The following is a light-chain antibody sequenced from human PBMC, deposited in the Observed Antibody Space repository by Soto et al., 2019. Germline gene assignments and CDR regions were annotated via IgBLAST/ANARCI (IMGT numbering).Light chain of an antibody. CDR2: ATS. CDR1: QSISSY. V-gene: IGKV1-39*01. Sequence: DIQMTPSPSSLSASVGDRNTLTCRASQSISSYLNWYQQKQGKXSKXXIYATSSLQSGVPSRFSGSGSGTDLTISISSLQPEDFETYYCQQTYSIPYTFGQGTKVDIK. J-gene: IGKJ2*01. CDR3: QQTYSIPYT.